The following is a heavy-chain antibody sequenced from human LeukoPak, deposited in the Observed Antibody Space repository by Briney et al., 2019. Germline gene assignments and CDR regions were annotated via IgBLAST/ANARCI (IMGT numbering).Heavy chain of an antibody. CDR3: AKDLYSSSSEFDY. V-gene: IGHV3-30*18. J-gene: IGHJ4*02. D-gene: IGHD6-6*01. CDR2: ISYDGSNK. Sequence: PGGSLRLSCAASGFTFSSYGMHWVRQAPGKGLEWVAVISYDGSNKYYADSVKGRFTISRDNSKNTLYLQMNSLRAEDTAVYYCAKDLYSSSSEFDYWGQGTLVTVSS. CDR1: GFTFSSYG.